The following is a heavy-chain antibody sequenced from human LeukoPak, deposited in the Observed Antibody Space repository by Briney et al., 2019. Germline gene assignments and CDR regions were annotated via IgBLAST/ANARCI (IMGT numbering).Heavy chain of an antibody. CDR2: IYHSGDT. CDR3: ARHPYGLVREAYFDP. J-gene: IGHJ5*02. D-gene: IGHD6-19*01. Sequence: SETLSLTCAVSGDSISSVNCWGLIRQPPGKGVEWIGSIYHSGDTNYNPSLKSRVTISIDTSTNHFSLKLTSVTAADTAIYYCARHPYGLVREAYFDPWGQGTLVTVSS. CDR1: GDSISSVNC. V-gene: IGHV4-38-2*01.